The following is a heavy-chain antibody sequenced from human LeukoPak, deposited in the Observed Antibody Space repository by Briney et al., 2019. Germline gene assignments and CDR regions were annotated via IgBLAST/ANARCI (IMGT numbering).Heavy chain of an antibody. D-gene: IGHD5-18*01. Sequence: SETLSLTCTVSGGSISSYYWSWIRQPAGKGLEWIGRVYTSGNTNYNPSLKSRVTMSLDTSKNQLSLKLSSVTAADTAIYYCVSGYRYCFGYWGQGTLVTVSS. V-gene: IGHV4-4*07. J-gene: IGHJ4*02. CDR1: GGSISSYY. CDR2: VYTSGNT. CDR3: VSGYRYCFGY.